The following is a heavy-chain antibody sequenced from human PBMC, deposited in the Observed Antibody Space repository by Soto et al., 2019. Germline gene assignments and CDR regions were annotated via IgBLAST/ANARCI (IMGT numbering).Heavy chain of an antibody. D-gene: IGHD4-17*01. Sequence: QVQLQQWGAGLLKPSETLSLTCAVYGGSFSGYYWSWIRQPPGKGLAWIGEINHSGSTNYNPSLKRRVTISVDTSKNQFALNLSSLTAADTAVYYCARGYGRVCDYWGQGTLVTVSS. CDR3: ARGYGRVCDY. CDR1: GGSFSGYY. J-gene: IGHJ4*02. V-gene: IGHV4-34*01. CDR2: INHSGST.